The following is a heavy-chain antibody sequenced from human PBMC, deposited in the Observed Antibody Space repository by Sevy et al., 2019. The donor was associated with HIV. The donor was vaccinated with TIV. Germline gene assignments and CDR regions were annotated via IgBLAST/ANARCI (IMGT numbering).Heavy chain of an antibody. J-gene: IGHJ4*02. CDR3: ANDGGGYDCGCSFDY. CDR2: IKSKTDGGTT. D-gene: IGHD5-18*01. CDR1: GFTFSNAW. Sequence: GGSLRLSCAASGFTFSNAWMNWVRQAPGKGLEWVGRIKSKTDGGTTDYAAPVKGRFTISRDDSKNNLYLQMNSLKTGVRAVDYCANDGGGYDCGCSFDYWGQGTLVTVSS. V-gene: IGHV3-15*07.